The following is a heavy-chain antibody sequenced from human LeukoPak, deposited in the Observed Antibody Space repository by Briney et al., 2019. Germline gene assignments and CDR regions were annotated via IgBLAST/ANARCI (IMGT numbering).Heavy chain of an antibody. D-gene: IGHD1-26*01. J-gene: IGHJ4*02. Sequence: SGGSLRLSCAASGLTFSSYWMSWVRQAPGKGLEWVANIKQDGSEKYYVDSVKGRFTISRDNAKNSLYPQMNSLRAEDTAVYYCARDGIVGVTTVAYWGQGTLVTVSS. CDR1: GLTFSSYW. V-gene: IGHV3-7*01. CDR2: IKQDGSEK. CDR3: ARDGIVGVTTVAY.